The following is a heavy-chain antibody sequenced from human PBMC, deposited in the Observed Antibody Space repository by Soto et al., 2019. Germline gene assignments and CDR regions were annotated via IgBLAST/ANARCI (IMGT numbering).Heavy chain of an antibody. V-gene: IGHV1-69*06. CDR2: IIPIFGTA. Sequence: QVQLVQSGAEVKKPGSSVKVSCKASGGTFSSYAISWVRQAPGQGLEWMGGIIPIFGTANYAQKFQGRVTITADKSTSTAYMELSSLRSEDTAVYYCARDSLGYCTSTSCFSQPYYYYGMDVWGQGTTVTVSS. D-gene: IGHD2-2*01. J-gene: IGHJ6*02. CDR3: ARDSLGYCTSTSCFSQPYYYYGMDV. CDR1: GGTFSSYA.